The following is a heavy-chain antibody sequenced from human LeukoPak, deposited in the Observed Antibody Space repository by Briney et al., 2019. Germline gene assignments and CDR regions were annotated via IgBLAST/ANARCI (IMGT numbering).Heavy chain of an antibody. CDR3: ASDYGDTGY. Sequence: ASVKVSCKASGYTFTTYYMHWVRQAPGQGLEWMGIINPSGGSTTYAQNFQGRVTMTRDTSTSAVYMEVSSLRSEDTAVYYCASDYGDTGYWGQGTLVTVSS. J-gene: IGHJ4*02. D-gene: IGHD4-17*01. V-gene: IGHV1-46*01. CDR2: INPSGGST. CDR1: GYTFTTYY.